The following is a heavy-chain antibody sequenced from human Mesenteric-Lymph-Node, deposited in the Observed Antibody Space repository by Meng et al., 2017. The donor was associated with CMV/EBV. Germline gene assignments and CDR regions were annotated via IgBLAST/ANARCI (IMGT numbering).Heavy chain of an antibody. CDR3: ARDRAEIVPTYGMDV. CDR1: GFTFSRHA. Sequence: GESLKISCATSGFTFSRHAMSWVRQAPGKGLEWVSAISGTGGTIYYADSVKGRFTISRDNSENTLYLQMDSLRAEDTAIYYCARDRAEIVPTYGMDVWGQGTTVTVSS. J-gene: IGHJ6*02. V-gene: IGHV3-23*01. D-gene: IGHD2-15*01. CDR2: ISGTGGTI.